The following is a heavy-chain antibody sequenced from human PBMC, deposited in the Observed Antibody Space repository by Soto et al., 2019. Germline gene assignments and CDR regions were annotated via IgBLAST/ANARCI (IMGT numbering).Heavy chain of an antibody. CDR3: AKDSYSYGGAIDY. V-gene: IGHV3-23*01. D-gene: IGHD5-18*01. Sequence: EVQLLESGGGLVQPGGSLRLSCAASGFTFSSYAMSWVRQAPGKGLEWVSAISGSGGSTYYADSVKGRFTISRDKSKNTLYLQMNSLRAEDTAVYYCAKDSYSYGGAIDYWGQGTLVTVSS. CDR2: ISGSGGST. J-gene: IGHJ4*02. CDR1: GFTFSSYA.